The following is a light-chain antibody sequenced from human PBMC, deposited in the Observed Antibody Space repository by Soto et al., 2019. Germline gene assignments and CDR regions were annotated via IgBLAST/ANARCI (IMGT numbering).Light chain of an antibody. J-gene: IGLJ2*01. CDR3: CSYAGSYTLV. CDR1: SSDVGGYHY. CDR2: DVS. Sequence: QSALTQPRSVSGSPGQSVTISCTGTSSDVGGYHYVSWYQQHPGKAPKLMIYDVSKRPSGVPDRFSGSKSGNTASLTISGLQDEDEAYYYCCSYAGSYTLVFGGGTKLTVL. V-gene: IGLV2-11*01.